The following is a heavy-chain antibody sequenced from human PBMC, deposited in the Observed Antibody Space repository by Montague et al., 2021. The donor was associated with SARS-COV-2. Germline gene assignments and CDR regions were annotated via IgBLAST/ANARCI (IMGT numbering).Heavy chain of an antibody. J-gene: IGHJ4*02. V-gene: IGHV4-34*01. Sequence: SETLSLTCAVYGGSFSGHYWNWIRQPPGKGLEWIGEINHSGSTNNNPSLKSRVTMSVDTSKNQISLKLSSVTAADTAVYYCARGARQGYGFRLGSFDYWGQGTLVTVSP. CDR2: INHSGST. CDR1: GGSFSGHY. D-gene: IGHD3-10*01. CDR3: ARGARQGYGFRLGSFDY.